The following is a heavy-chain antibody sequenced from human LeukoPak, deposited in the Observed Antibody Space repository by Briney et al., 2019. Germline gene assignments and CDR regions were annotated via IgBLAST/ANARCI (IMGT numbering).Heavy chain of an antibody. V-gene: IGHV3-7*01. Sequence: RPGGSLRLSCEGSGFTFSNYWMGWVRQAPGKGLQWVANIKTDGSEKYYLDSVKGRFTISRDNAKNSLYLQMNSLRAEDTAVYYCATYSSLNRREFQYWGQGTLLTVSS. D-gene: IGHD3-22*01. CDR1: GFTFSNYW. CDR2: IKTDGSEK. J-gene: IGHJ1*01. CDR3: ATYSSLNRREFQY.